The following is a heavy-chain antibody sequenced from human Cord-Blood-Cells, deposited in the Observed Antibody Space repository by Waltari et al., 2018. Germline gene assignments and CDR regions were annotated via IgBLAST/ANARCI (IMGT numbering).Heavy chain of an antibody. CDR2: IYYSGST. V-gene: IGHV4-39*01. J-gene: IGHJ6*02. CDR1: GGSISSSSYY. CDR3: ATASPLCSSTSCYYYYGMDV. Sequence: QLQLQESGPGLVKPSETLSLTCTVSGGSISSSSYYWGWIRQPPGKGLEWIGSIYYSGSTYYNPSLKSRVTIAVDTSKNQCSLKLSSVTAADTAVYYCATASPLCSSTSCYYYYGMDVWGQGTTVTVSS. D-gene: IGHD2-2*01.